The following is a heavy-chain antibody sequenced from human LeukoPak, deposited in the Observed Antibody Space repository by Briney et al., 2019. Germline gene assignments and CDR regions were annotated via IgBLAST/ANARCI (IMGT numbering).Heavy chain of an antibody. CDR1: GDSISRYY. CDR2: FYFSGST. CDR3: ARNPQYSAANV. D-gene: IGHD2/OR15-2a*01. Sequence: PSETLSLTCTVSGDSISRYYWSWIRQSPGKGLQWIGYFYFSGSTNYNPSLKGRVIISVDRSKNQVSLNLSSVTAADTAVYYCARNPQYSAANVWGQGTLVIVSS. J-gene: IGHJ4*02. V-gene: IGHV4-59*01.